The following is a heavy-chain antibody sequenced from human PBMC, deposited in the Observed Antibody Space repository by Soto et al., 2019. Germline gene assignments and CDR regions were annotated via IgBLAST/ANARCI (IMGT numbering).Heavy chain of an antibody. CDR2: TNAGNGNT. D-gene: IGHD2-21*01. J-gene: IGHJ5*02. CDR1: GYTFTSYA. Sequence: ASVKVSCKASGYTFTSYAMHWVRQAPGQRLEWMGWTNAGNGNTKYSQKFQGRVTITRDTSASTAYMELSSLRSEDTAVYYCARYSAVNWFDPWGQGTLVTVSS. CDR3: ARYSAVNWFDP. V-gene: IGHV1-3*01.